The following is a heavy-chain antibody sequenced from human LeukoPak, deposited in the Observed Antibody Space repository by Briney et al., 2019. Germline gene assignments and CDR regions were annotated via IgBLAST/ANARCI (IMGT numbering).Heavy chain of an antibody. CDR3: AREAVSGWYGSNAGFDY. CDR2: INAGNGNT. J-gene: IGHJ4*02. CDR1: GYTFASYA. D-gene: IGHD6-19*01. Sequence: PLVSVKVSCKASGYTFASYAMHWVRQAPGQRLEWMGWINAGNGNTKYSQEFQGRVTITRDTSAGTAYMELSSLRSEDMAVYHCAREAVSGWYGSNAGFDYWGQGTLVTVSS. V-gene: IGHV1-3*03.